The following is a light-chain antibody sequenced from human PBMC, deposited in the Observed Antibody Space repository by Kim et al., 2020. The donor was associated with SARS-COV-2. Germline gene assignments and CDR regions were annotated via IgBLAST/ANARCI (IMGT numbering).Light chain of an antibody. CDR2: AAS. CDR3: QKYNSAPLT. Sequence: ASVGDSFTITCRASQDIANSLSWYQQKPGKVPQVLIYAASTLQSGVPSRFSGSGSGTEFTLTIGSLQTEDVATYYCQKYNSAPLTFGPGTKVDIK. CDR1: QDIANS. V-gene: IGKV1-27*01. J-gene: IGKJ1*01.